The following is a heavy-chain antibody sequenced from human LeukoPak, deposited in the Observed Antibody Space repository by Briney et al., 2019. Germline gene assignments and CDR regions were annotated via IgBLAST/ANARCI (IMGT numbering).Heavy chain of an antibody. Sequence: GRSLRLSCAASGFTFSSYGMHWVRQAPGKGLEWVAVIWYDGSNKYYADSVKGRFTISRDNSKNTLYLQKNSLRAEDTAVYYCARLGRRGNWFDPWGQGTLVTVSS. V-gene: IGHV3-33*01. D-gene: IGHD1-26*01. CDR2: IWYDGSNK. J-gene: IGHJ5*02. CDR1: GFTFSSYG. CDR3: ARLGRRGNWFDP.